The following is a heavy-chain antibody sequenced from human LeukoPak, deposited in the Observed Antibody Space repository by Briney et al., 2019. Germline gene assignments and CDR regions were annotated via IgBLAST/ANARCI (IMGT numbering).Heavy chain of an antibody. CDR2: INPSGGST. CDR3: ARGIAVAGTWVWFDP. V-gene: IGHV1-46*01. J-gene: IGHJ5*02. Sequence: ASVTVSCTASGYTFTSYYMHWVRQAPGQGLEWMGLINPSGGSTSYAQKFQGRVTMTRDTSTSTVYMELSSLRSEDTAVYYCARGIAVAGTWVWFDPWGQGTLVTVSS. CDR1: GYTFTSYY. D-gene: IGHD6-19*01.